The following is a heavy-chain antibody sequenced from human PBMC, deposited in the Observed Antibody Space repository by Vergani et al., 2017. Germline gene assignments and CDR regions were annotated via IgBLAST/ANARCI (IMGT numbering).Heavy chain of an antibody. CDR2: IYYSGST. Sequence: QVQLQQWGAGLLKPSETLSLTCAVYGGSFSGYYWSWIRQPPGKGLEWIGSIYYSGSTYYNPSLKSRVTISVDTSKNQFSLKLSSVTAADTAVYYCARGRGLLFLSWFDPWGQGTLVTVSS. V-gene: IGHV4-34*01. J-gene: IGHJ5*02. D-gene: IGHD2-21*02. CDR1: GGSFSGYY. CDR3: ARGRGLLFLSWFDP.